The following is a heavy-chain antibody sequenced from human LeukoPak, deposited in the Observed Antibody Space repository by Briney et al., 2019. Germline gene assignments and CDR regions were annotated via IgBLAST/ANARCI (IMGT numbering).Heavy chain of an antibody. V-gene: IGHV4-34*01. D-gene: IGHD3-10*01. J-gene: IGHJ5*02. CDR3: ARVNTLIRGIGWFDP. CDR2: INHSGST. CDR1: GGSFSGYY. Sequence: SGTLSLTCAVYGGSFSGYYWSWIRQPPGKGLEWIGEINHSGSTNYNPSLKSRVTISVDTSKNQFSLKLSSVTAADTAVYYCARVNTLIRGIGWFDPWGQGILVTVSS.